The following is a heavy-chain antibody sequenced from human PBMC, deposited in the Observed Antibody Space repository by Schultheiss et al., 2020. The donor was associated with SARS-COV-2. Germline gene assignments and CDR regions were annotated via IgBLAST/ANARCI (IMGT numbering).Heavy chain of an antibody. Sequence: ASVKVSCKASGYTFTSYYMHWVRQAPGQGLEWMGWINPNSGDTKYAQKFQGRVTMTRDTSISTAYMELSRLRSDDTAVYYCARDLQASVGYRPSDWFDPWGQGTLVTVSS. J-gene: IGHJ5*02. CDR3: ARDLQASVGYRPSDWFDP. CDR2: INPNSGDT. CDR1: GYTFTSYY. D-gene: IGHD1-26*01. V-gene: IGHV1-2*02.